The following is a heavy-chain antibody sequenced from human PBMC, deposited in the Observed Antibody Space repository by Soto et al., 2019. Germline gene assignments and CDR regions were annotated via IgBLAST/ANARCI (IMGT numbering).Heavy chain of an antibody. CDR3: ARDRNIVVVTALYCFDY. Sequence: QVQLVQSGAEVKKPGASVKVSCKASGYTFTSYYMHWVRQAPGQGLEWMGIINPSGGSTSYAQKFQGRVTMTRDTSTSTVYMELSSLRSEDTAVYYCARDRNIVVVTALYCFDYWGQGTLVTVSS. CDR2: INPSGGST. J-gene: IGHJ4*02. CDR1: GYTFTSYY. D-gene: IGHD2-21*02. V-gene: IGHV1-46*01.